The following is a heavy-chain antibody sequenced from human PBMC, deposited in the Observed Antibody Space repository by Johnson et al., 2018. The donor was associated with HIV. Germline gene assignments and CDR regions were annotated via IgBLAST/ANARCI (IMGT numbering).Heavy chain of an antibody. J-gene: IGHJ3*01. Sequence: VQLVESGGGLVQPGGSLRLSCAASGFTFSSYDMHWVRQATGKGLEWVSAIGTAGDTYYPGSVKGRFTISRDNAKNTLYLEMKGLRSEDTAVYYCARTSCSGASCLGYDPFDVWGQGTMVTVSS. CDR3: ARTSCSGASCLGYDPFDV. CDR1: GFTFSSYD. CDR2: IGTAGDT. D-gene: IGHD2-15*01. V-gene: IGHV3-13*01.